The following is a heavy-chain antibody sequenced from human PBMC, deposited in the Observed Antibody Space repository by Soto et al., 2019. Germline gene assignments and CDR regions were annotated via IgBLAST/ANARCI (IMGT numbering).Heavy chain of an antibody. CDR2: VYYSGTT. V-gene: IGHV4-39*01. D-gene: IGHD2-2*01. J-gene: IGHJ4*02. CDR3: ARLIHCKTTSCYFDY. CDR1: GVSISSSSYY. Sequence: SETLSLTCTVSGVSISSSSYYWAWVRQPPGKGLEWIGSVYYSGTTYYNPSLKSRVTISEDTSKNQFSLRLSSVTAADTAVFYCARLIHCKTTSCYFDYWGPGTLVTVSS.